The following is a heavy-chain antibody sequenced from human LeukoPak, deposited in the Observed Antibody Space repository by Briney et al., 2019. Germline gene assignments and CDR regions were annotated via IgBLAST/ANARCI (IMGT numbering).Heavy chain of an antibody. D-gene: IGHD5-12*01. Sequence: PGGSLRLSCAASGLTFSSYWMHWVRQAPGKGLASVSRINTDGSSTSYADSVKGRFTISRDNAKNTVYLQMNSLRAEDTAVYYCASGFSGYGVGYWGQGTLVTVSS. V-gene: IGHV3-74*01. J-gene: IGHJ4*02. CDR3: ASGFSGYGVGY. CDR1: GLTFSSYW. CDR2: INTDGSST.